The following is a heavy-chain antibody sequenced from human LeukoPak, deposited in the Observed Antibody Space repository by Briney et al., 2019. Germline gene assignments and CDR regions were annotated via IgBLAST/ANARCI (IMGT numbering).Heavy chain of an antibody. J-gene: IGHJ6*03. Sequence: GGSLRLSCAASGFTFDDYAMHWVRQAPGKGLEWDSLISWDGGITYYADSVKGRFTISRDNSKNSLHLQMSSLRAEDTALYYCAKDISRYGSGSSVRRNFYYYYYMDVWGKGTTVTVSS. CDR3: AKDISRYGSGSSVRRNFYYYYYMDV. V-gene: IGHV3-43D*03. D-gene: IGHD3-10*01. CDR2: ISWDGGIT. CDR1: GFTFDDYA.